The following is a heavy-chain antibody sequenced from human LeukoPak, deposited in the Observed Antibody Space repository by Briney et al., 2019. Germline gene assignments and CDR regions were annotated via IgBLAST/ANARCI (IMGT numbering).Heavy chain of an antibody. J-gene: IGHJ3*02. D-gene: IGHD3-16*01. V-gene: IGHV1-2*02. CDR1: GYTFTGYY. CDR2: INPNSGGT. CDR3: AIETYDSVWEEEPNAFDI. Sequence: EASVTVSCKASGYTFTGYYMHWVRQAPGQGLEWMGWINPNSGGTNYAQKFQGRVTMTRDTSISTAYMELSRLRSDDTAVYYCAIETYDSVWEEEPNAFDIWGQGTMVSVSS.